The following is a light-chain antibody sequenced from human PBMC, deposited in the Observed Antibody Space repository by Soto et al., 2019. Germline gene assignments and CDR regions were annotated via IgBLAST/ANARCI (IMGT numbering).Light chain of an antibody. Sequence: EIVMTQSPDTLSVSPGERSTLSCRASQSVSIDLAWYQQTPGQXPRXXIYGASSRATGIPDRFSGSGSGTDLTLTISRLEPEDFEVYYCQQYGSSPITFGQGTRLEIK. CDR3: QQYGSSPIT. J-gene: IGKJ5*01. V-gene: IGKV3-20*01. CDR2: GAS. CDR1: QSVSID.